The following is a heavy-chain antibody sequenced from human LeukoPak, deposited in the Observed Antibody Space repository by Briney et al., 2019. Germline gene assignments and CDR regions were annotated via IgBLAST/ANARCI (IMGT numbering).Heavy chain of an antibody. CDR1: GFSFSSYA. D-gene: IGHD1-26*01. CDR3: AKDFGGSYGFDY. V-gene: IGHV3-23*01. Sequence: GGSLRLSCAASGFSFSSYAMSWVRQAPGKGLEWVSAISGSGGSTYYADSVKGRFTISRDNSKNTLYLQMNSLRAEDTAVYYCAKDFGGSYGFDYWGQGTLVTVSS. J-gene: IGHJ4*02. CDR2: ISGSGGST.